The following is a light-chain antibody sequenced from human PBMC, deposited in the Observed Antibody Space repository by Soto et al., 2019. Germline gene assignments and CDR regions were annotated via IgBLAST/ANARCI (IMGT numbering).Light chain of an antibody. CDR3: SSYTSISSLGV. Sequence: QSVLAQPASASGSPGQSITIACTGTGSDVGSYKYVSWYQQHPGKAPKLIIFEVSNRPSGVSDRFSGSKSGNRASLTISGLQAEDEADYYCSSYTSISSLGVFGTGTKVTVL. J-gene: IGLJ1*01. CDR1: GSDVGSYKY. CDR2: EVS. V-gene: IGLV2-14*01.